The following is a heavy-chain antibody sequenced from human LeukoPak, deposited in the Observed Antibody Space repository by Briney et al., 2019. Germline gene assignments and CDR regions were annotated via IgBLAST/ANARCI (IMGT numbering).Heavy chain of an antibody. CDR3: AREVAEAFDI. Sequence: SVKVSCKASGGTFSSYAISWVRQAPGQGLEWMGGIIPIFGTANYAQKFQGRVTITADESTSTANMELSSLRSEDTAVYYCAREVAEAFDIWGQGTMVTVSS. CDR1: GGTFSSYA. D-gene: IGHD2-15*01. CDR2: IIPIFGTA. V-gene: IGHV1-69*01. J-gene: IGHJ3*02.